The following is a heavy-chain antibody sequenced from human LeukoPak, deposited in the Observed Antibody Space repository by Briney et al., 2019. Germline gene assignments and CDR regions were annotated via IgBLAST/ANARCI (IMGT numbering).Heavy chain of an antibody. J-gene: IGHJ4*02. CDR2: IYYSGST. D-gene: IGHD2-21*01. CDR1: GGSISSYY. V-gene: IGHV4-39*01. CDR3: ARQPIVVDTPDY. Sequence: SETLSLTCTVSGGSISSYYWGWIRQPPGKGLEWIGSIYYSGSTYYNPSLKSRVTISVDTSKNQFSLKLSSVTAADTAVYYCARQPIVVDTPDYWGQGTLVTVSS.